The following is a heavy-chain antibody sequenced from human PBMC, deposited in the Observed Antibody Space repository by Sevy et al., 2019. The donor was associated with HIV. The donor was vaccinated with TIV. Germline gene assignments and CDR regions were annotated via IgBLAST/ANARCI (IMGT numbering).Heavy chain of an antibody. Sequence: ASVKVSCKASGYTFTGYYMHWVRQAPGQGLEWMGWLNPNSGGTNYAQKFQGRVTMTRDTSISTAYMELSRLRSDDTAMYYCARDHERIAVADLYYYYGMDVWGQGTTVTVSS. J-gene: IGHJ6*02. CDR1: GYTFTGYY. D-gene: IGHD6-19*01. V-gene: IGHV1-2*02. CDR2: LNPNSGGT. CDR3: ARDHERIAVADLYYYYGMDV.